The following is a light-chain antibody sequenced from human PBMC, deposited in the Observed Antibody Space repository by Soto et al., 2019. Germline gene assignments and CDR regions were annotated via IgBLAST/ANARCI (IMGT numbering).Light chain of an antibody. J-gene: IGKJ4*01. CDR2: KAS. V-gene: IGKV1-5*03. CDR1: QSISRW. CDR3: QQVNVYPST. Sequence: DIQMTQSPSTLSASVGDRVSITCRACQSISRWLEWYQQKARKAPKLLIYKASRLHSGVSSRFRGSESGTEFTLTISSLQPEDFETYYCQQVNVYPSTFGGGTKVDIK.